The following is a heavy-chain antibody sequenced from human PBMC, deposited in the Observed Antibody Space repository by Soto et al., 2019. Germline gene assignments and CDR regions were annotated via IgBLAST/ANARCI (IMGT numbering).Heavy chain of an antibody. CDR3: ARGNLGGFDL. J-gene: IGHJ3*01. CDR1: GFTFNYYW. D-gene: IGHD4-4*01. CDR2: IQNDGSRT. Sequence: EVQLVESEGGLVQRGGSLRLSCAASGFTFNYYWMHWVRQAPGQGLMWVAHIQNDGSRTTYADSVKGRFTISRDNAKNTMYLQMNSLSAEDTAVYYCARGNLGGFDLWGQGTTVTVSS. V-gene: IGHV3-74*01.